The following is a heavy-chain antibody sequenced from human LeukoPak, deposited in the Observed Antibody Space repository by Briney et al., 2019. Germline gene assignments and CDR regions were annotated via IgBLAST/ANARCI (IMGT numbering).Heavy chain of an antibody. V-gene: IGHV3-7*01. D-gene: IGHD1-26*01. Sequence: GGTLRLSCAASGFTFSSYSMNWVRQAPGKGLEWVANIKQGGSAKYYVASVKGRLTTSRDNAKNSLYLQMNSLRAEDTAVYYCARGGGSYSWSYYYYYMDVWGKGTTVAVSS. CDR1: GFTFSSYS. CDR2: IKQGGSAK. J-gene: IGHJ6*03. CDR3: ARGGGSYSWSYYYYYMDV.